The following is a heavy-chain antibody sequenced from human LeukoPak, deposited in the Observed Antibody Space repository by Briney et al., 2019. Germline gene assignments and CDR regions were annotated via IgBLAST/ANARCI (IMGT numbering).Heavy chain of an antibody. Sequence: QSGGSLRLSCAASGFTVSSNYMSWVRQAPGKGLEWVAVISYDGSNKYYADSVKGRFTISRDNSKNTLYLQMNSLRAEDTAVYYCARERGLDYWGQGTLVTVSS. CDR3: ARERGLDY. CDR1: GFTVSSNY. V-gene: IGHV3-30-3*01. J-gene: IGHJ4*02. CDR2: ISYDGSNK.